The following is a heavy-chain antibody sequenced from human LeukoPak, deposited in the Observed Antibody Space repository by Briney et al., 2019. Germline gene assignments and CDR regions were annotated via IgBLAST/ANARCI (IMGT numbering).Heavy chain of an antibody. CDR2: MYYSGST. V-gene: IGHV4-39*01. J-gene: IGHJ4*02. Sequence: SETLSLTCTVSGGSISSSSYYWGWIRQPPGKGLEWIGSMYYSGSTYYNPSLKSRVTISVDTSKNQFSLKLSSVTAADTAVYYCARSAAGIAAAGTLDYWGQGTLVTVSS. CDR1: GGSISSSSYY. D-gene: IGHD6-13*01. CDR3: ARSAAGIAAAGTLDY.